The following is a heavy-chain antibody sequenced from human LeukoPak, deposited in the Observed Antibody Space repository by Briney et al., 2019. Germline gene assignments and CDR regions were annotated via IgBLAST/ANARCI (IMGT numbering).Heavy chain of an antibody. V-gene: IGHV3-7*01. CDR2: IKQDGSEK. CDR1: GFTFSSCW. Sequence: GGSLRLSCAASGFTFSSCWMSWVRQAPGKGLEWVANIKQDGSEKYYVDSVKGRFTISRDNAKNSLYLQMNSLRAEDTAVYYCARAPRPIPYYYDSSGYYYMDVWGKGTTVTVSS. CDR3: ARAPRPIPYYYDSSGYYYMDV. J-gene: IGHJ6*03. D-gene: IGHD3-22*01.